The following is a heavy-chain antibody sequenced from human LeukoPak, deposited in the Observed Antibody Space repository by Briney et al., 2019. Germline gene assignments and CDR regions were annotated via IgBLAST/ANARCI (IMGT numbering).Heavy chain of an antibody. CDR2: IFYRGST. V-gene: IGHV4-39*01. CDR3: ARNWVADSFDF. J-gene: IGHJ3*01. CDR1: GGSISNSTYY. Sequence: PSETLSLTCTVSGGSISNSTYYWGWVRQPPGRGLEWIGSIFYRGSTYYTPSLKSRVTISVDTSKNQFSLKLTSVTAADTAMYFCARNWVADSFDFWGQGTMVTVSS. D-gene: IGHD6-19*01.